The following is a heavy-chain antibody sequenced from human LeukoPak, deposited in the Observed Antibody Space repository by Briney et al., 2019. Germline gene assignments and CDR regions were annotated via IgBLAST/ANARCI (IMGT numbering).Heavy chain of an antibody. J-gene: IGHJ4*02. D-gene: IGHD6-13*01. CDR3: TRIIAAPDY. CDR2: INHSGST. CDR1: GGSFSGYY. V-gene: IGHV4-34*01. Sequence: SETLSLTCAVYGGSFSGYYWSWIRQPPGKGLEWIGEINHSGSTNYNPSLKSRVTISVDTSKNQFSLKLSSVTAADTAVYYCTRIIAAPDYWGQGTLVTVSS.